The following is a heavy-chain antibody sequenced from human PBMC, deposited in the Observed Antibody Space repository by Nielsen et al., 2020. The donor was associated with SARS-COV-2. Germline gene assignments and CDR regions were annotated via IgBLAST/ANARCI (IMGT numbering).Heavy chain of an antibody. J-gene: IGHJ6*02. CDR2: INHSGST. V-gene: IGHV4-34*01. CDR1: GGSFSDYY. Sequence: SETLSLTCAVYGGSFSDYYWSWIRQPPGKGLEWIGEINHSGSTNYNPSLKSRVTISVDTSKNQFSLKLSSVTAADTAVYYCARGRGYSYGLDYYYGMDVWGQGTTVTVSS. CDR3: ARGRGYSYGLDYYYGMDV. D-gene: IGHD5-18*01.